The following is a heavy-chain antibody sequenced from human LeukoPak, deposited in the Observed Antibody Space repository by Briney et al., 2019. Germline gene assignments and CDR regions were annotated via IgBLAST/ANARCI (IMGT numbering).Heavy chain of an antibody. J-gene: IGHJ3*02. D-gene: IGHD3-16*01. CDR3: ARGSLGDPFTDDAFDI. Sequence: SETLSLTCTVSGGSISSYYWSWIRQPPGKGLEWIGYIYYSGSTNYNPSLKSRVTISVDTSKNQFSLKLSSVTAADTAVYYCARGSLGDPFTDDAFDIWGQGKMVTVSS. CDR1: GGSISSYY. CDR2: IYYSGST. V-gene: IGHV4-59*01.